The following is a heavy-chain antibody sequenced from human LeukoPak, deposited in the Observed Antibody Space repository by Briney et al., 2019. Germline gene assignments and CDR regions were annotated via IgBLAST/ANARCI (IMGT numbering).Heavy chain of an antibody. CDR1: GGSISSYY. CDR3: ARVSAQWELLGVWFDP. V-gene: IGHV4-59*01. J-gene: IGHJ5*02. CDR2: IYYSGST. D-gene: IGHD1-26*01. Sequence: KPSETLSLICTVSGGSISSYYWSWIRQPPGKGLEWIGYIYYSGSTNYNPSLKSRVTISVDTSKNQFSLKLSSVTAADTAVYYCARVSAQWELLGVWFDPWGQGTLVTVSS.